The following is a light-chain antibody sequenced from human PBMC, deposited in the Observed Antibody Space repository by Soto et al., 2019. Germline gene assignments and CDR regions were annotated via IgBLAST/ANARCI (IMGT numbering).Light chain of an antibody. Sequence: DIQMTRSPSTLSGSVGERVTITCRASQTISSWLAWYQQKPGKAPKLLIYKASTLKSGVPSRFSGSGSGTEFTLTISSLQPDDFATYYCQHYNSYPPTFGQGTKVDIK. CDR2: KAS. CDR3: QHYNSYPPT. V-gene: IGKV1-5*03. CDR1: QTISSW. J-gene: IGKJ1*01.